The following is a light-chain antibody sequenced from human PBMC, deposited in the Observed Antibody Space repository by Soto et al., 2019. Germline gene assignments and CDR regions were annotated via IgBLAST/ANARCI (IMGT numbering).Light chain of an antibody. J-gene: IGKJ1*01. CDR1: QSVDNY. V-gene: IGKV3-11*01. CDR2: ESS. Sequence: EIVLTQSPATLSWSPGERATLSCRASQSVDNYLDWYQQKPGQAPRLLIYESSNRATGIPARFSGSGSGTDFSLTISSLEPEDFEVYYCQQRSTWPQTFGQGTKVDIK. CDR3: QQRSTWPQT.